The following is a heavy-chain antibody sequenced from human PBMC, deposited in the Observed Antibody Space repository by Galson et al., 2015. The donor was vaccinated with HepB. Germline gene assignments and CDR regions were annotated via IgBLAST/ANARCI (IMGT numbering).Heavy chain of an antibody. CDR3: ARKFSSNPHYNEDY. Sequence: QSGAEVKKPGESLRISCRGSGSNSTTYWISWVRQMPGKGMEWMGTIGPSDSYVKYSPSFQGHVIISADKYLSTAHLQWSSLKASDTAMYYCARKFSSNPHYNEDYWGQGTPVTVSS. J-gene: IGHJ4*02. V-gene: IGHV5-10-1*01. CDR2: IGPSDSYV. D-gene: IGHD5-24*01. CDR1: GSNSTTYW.